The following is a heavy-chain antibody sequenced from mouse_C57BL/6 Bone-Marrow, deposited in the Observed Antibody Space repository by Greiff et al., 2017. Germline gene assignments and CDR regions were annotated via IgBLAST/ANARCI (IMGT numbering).Heavy chain of an antibody. J-gene: IGHJ2*01. Sequence: LKESGASVKISCKASGYAFSSYWMNWVKQRPGKGLEWIGQIYPGDGDTNYNGKFTGKATLTADKSSSTAYMQLSSLTSEDSAVYFCARRRVLRRGAFDYWGQGTTLTVSS. CDR1: GYAFSSYW. CDR3: ARRRVLRRGAFDY. D-gene: IGHD2-4*01. CDR2: IYPGDGDT. V-gene: IGHV1-80*01.